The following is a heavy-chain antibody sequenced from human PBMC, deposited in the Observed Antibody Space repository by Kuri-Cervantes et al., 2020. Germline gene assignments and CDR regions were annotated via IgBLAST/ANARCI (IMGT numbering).Heavy chain of an antibody. D-gene: IGHD6-6*01. CDR1: GFTFRSYA. V-gene: IGHV3-30*02. Sequence: GESLKISCAASGFTFRSYAMHWVRQAPGKGLGWVAYVRFDGSHEHYADSVRGRFAISRDISKNTLYLLMSNLRTDDSAVYFCAKDRSSSEFDYWGRGTLVTVSS. CDR2: VRFDGSHE. J-gene: IGHJ4*02. CDR3: AKDRSSSEFDY.